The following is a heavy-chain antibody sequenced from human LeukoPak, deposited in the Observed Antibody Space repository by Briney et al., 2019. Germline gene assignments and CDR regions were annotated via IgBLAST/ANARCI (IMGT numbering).Heavy chain of an antibody. J-gene: IGHJ6*03. CDR2: IWYDGSNK. Sequence: SCKASGYTFTSYYMHWVRQAPGKGLEWVAVIWYDGSNKYYADSVKGRFTISRDNSKNTLYLQMNSLRAEDTAVYYCAKNYYDSSGYYLHYYYYYMDVWGKGTTVTVSS. CDR1: GYTFTSYY. V-gene: IGHV3-33*06. CDR3: AKNYYDSSGYYLHYYYYYMDV. D-gene: IGHD3-22*01.